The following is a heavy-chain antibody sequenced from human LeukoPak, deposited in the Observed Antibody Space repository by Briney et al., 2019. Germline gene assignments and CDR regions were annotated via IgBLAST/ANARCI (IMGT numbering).Heavy chain of an antibody. V-gene: IGHV4-39*07. J-gene: IGHJ4*02. CDR2: INHSGST. Sequence: PSETLSLTCTVSGGSISSSSYYWGWIRQPPGKGLEWIGEINHSGSTNYNPSLKSRVTISVDTSKNQFSLKLSSVTAADTAVYYCARGGIADGYNALHFDYWGQGTLVTVSS. CDR3: ARGGIADGYNALHFDY. CDR1: GGSISSSSYY. D-gene: IGHD5-24*01.